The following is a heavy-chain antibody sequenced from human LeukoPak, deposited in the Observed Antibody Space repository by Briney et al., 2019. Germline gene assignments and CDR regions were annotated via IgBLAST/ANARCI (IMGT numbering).Heavy chain of an antibody. J-gene: IGHJ5*02. CDR1: GGSISSYY. CDR3: ASLGVAGKHNWFDP. Sequence: KTSETLSLTCTVSGGSISSYYWSWIRQPPGKGLEWIGYIYYSGSTNYNPSLKSRVTISVDTSKTQFSLKLSSVTAADTAVYYCASLGVAGKHNWFDPWGQGTLVTVSS. V-gene: IGHV4-59*08. CDR2: IYYSGST. D-gene: IGHD6-19*01.